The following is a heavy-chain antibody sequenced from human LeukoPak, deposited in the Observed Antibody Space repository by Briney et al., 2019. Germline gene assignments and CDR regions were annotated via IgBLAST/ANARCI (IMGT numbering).Heavy chain of an antibody. CDR3: ATDSKYGVDAFDI. CDR1: GGSISSYY. D-gene: IGHD2-21*01. Sequence: PSETLSLTCTVSGGSISSYYLSWLRQPPGKGLEWIGYFYYSGSTRYNPSLKSRVTISVDTSKNQFSLKVNSMTTADTAVYYCATDSKYGVDAFDIWGQGTMVTVSS. J-gene: IGHJ3*02. CDR2: FYYSGST. V-gene: IGHV4-59*01.